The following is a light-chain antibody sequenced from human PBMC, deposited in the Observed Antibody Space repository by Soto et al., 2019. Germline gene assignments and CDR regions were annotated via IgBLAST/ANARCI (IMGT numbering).Light chain of an antibody. CDR3: QKYGSSPRT. Sequence: EIVLTQSAGTLSLSPGERATLSCRASQSVSSSYLAWYQQKPGQAPRLLIYGASSRATGIPDRFSGSGSGTDFTLTISRLEPEDFAVYYCQKYGSSPRTFGQGTKV. V-gene: IGKV3-20*01. J-gene: IGKJ1*01. CDR1: QSVSSSY. CDR2: GAS.